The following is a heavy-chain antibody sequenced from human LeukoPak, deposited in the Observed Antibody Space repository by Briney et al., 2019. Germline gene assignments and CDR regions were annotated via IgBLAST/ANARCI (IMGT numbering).Heavy chain of an antibody. CDR1: GGSISTYY. Sequence: SETLSLTCTVSGGSISTYYWSWIRQSPGKGLEWIGYIYYSGNTNYNPSLKSRVTISVDTSKNQCSLKLSSVTAADTAVYYCARQSISGSSLSYFDYWGQGTLVNVSS. V-gene: IGHV4-59*01. CDR2: IYYSGNT. D-gene: IGHD3-22*01. CDR3: ARQSISGSSLSYFDY. J-gene: IGHJ4*02.